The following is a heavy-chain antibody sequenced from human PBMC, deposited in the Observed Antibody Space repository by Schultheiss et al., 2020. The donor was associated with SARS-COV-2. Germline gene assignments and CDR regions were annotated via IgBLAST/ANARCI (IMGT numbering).Heavy chain of an antibody. CDR2: IWYDGSNK. CDR3: AGKCGGVCP. Sequence: GGSLRLSCAASGFTFSSYGMHWVRQAPGRGLEWVAHIWYDGSNKYYADSVKGRFTISRDNSKNTLYLQMNSLRAEDTAVYYCAGKCGGVCPWGQGTLVTVSS. J-gene: IGHJ5*02. CDR1: GFTFSSYG. D-gene: IGHD2-21*01. V-gene: IGHV3-33*01.